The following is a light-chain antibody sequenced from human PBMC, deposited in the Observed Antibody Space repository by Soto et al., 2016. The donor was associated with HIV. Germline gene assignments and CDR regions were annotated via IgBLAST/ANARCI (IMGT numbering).Light chain of an antibody. CDR2: QDS. CDR1: KLGDKY. V-gene: IGLV3-1*01. J-gene: IGLJ2*01. Sequence: SYELTQPPSVSVSPGQTACITCSGDKLGDKYACWYQQKPGQSPVLVIYQDSKRPSGIPERFSGSNSGNTATLTISGTQAMDEADYYCQAWDSSIVVFGGGTKLTV. CDR3: QAWDSSIVV.